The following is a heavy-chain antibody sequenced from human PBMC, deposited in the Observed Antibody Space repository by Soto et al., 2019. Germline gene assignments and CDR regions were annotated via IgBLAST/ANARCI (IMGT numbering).Heavy chain of an antibody. D-gene: IGHD5-18*01. CDR2: IYYSGST. J-gene: IGHJ4*02. CDR1: GGSISSGGYY. V-gene: IGHV4-31*03. Sequence: SETLSLTCTVSGGSISSGGYYWSWIRQHPGKGLEGIGYIYYSGSTYYNPSLKSRVTISVDTSKNQFSLKLSSVTAADTAVYYCARDVDTATRFDYWGQGTLVTVSS. CDR3: ARDVDTATRFDY.